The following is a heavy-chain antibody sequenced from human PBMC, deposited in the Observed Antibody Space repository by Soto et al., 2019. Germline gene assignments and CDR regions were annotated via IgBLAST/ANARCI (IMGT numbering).Heavy chain of an antibody. CDR3: ATGTNGTTGWYHP. CDR1: GYTFTDFY. Sequence: QEQLVQSGTEVKKPGASVTVSCKSSGYTFTDFYLHWLRRAPGQGLEWVGWINPKTGDTKSSQKFQGRVTMSRDTSVSTAYIDLTSLTSDDTAMYYCATGTNGTTGWYHPWGQGTRVTVSS. V-gene: IGHV1-2*02. CDR2: INPKTGDT. D-gene: IGHD1-1*01. J-gene: IGHJ5*02.